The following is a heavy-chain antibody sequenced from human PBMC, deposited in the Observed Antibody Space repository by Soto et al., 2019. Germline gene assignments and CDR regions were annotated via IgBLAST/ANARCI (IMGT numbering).Heavy chain of an antibody. Sequence: SETLSLTCSVTGGSISSSTYYWGWIRQPPGKGLEWLGSTHYSGSTYYNPSLKSRFTISVDTSKNQFSLKLSSVIAADTAIYYCARMYYEILTGYYPGWFDPWGQGTLVTVSS. CDR3: ARMYYEILTGYYPGWFDP. J-gene: IGHJ5*02. V-gene: IGHV4-39*01. D-gene: IGHD3-9*01. CDR2: THYSGST. CDR1: GGSISSSTYY.